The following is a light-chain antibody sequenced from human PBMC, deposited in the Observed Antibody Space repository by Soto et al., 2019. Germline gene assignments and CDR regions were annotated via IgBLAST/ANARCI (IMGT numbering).Light chain of an antibody. CDR1: SSDVGGENY. V-gene: IGLV2-14*03. J-gene: IGLJ1*01. CDR2: DVS. Sequence: QTALPQPACVSCSPGQSITISCTSTSSDVGGENYVSWYQQPPGRAPKLMIYDVSNRPSGVSNRFSGSKSGNTASLTISGLQAEDEADYYSSSYSTTSTLVFGSGTKVTVL. CDR3: SSYSTTSTLV.